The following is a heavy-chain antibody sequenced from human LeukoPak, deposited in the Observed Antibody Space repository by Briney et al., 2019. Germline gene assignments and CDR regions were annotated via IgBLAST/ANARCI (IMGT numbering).Heavy chain of an antibody. CDR1: GYTFARYY. J-gene: IGHJ3*02. Sequence: VSVTVPCKPSGYTFARYYMHWVRQAPGQGLEWMGWINPNSGGTNYAQKFQGRVTMTRDTSRSTAYMELRRLRSDDTAVYYCARDLDIWGQGKMVTVSS. CDR3: ARDLDI. CDR2: INPNSGGT. V-gene: IGHV1-2*02.